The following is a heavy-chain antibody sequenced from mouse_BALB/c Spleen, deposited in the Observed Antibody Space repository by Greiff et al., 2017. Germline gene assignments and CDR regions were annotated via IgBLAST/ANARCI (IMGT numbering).Heavy chain of an antibody. D-gene: IGHD1-1*02. Sequence: VQLQQSGAELVRPGASVTLSCKASGYTFTDYEMHWVKQTPVHGLEWIGAIDPETGGTAYNQKFKGKATLTADKSSSTAYMELRSLTSEDSAVYYCTRERGYYGGYFDYWGQGTTLTVSS. CDR3: TRERGYYGGYFDY. CDR2: IDPETGGT. V-gene: IGHV1-15*01. J-gene: IGHJ2*01. CDR1: GYTFTDYE.